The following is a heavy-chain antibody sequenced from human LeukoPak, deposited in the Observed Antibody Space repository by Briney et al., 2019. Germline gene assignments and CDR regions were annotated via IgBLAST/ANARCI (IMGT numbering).Heavy chain of an antibody. V-gene: IGHV4-39*02. Sequence: PSETLSLTCTVSGGSISSSSYYWGWIRQPPGKGLEWIGSIYYSGSTYYNPSLKSRVTISVDTSKNQFSLKLSSVTAADTAVYYCAKDAAYCSGGSCWGWALDAFDIWGQGTMVTVSS. CDR2: IYYSGST. J-gene: IGHJ3*02. D-gene: IGHD2-15*01. CDR3: AKDAAYCSGGSCWGWALDAFDI. CDR1: GGSISSSSYY.